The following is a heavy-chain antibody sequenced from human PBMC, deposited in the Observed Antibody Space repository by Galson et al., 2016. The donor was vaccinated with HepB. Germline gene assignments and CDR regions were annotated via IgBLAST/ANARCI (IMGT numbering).Heavy chain of an antibody. CDR2: ISNDGRSR. V-gene: IGHV3-64D*08. Sequence: SLRLSCAASGFTFSSYSMHWVRQAPGKGLEYISTISNDGRSRYFVDSVRGRFTIPRDNSKNTVYLQMSSLRPEDSATYYCLKSGYCGITDCLHAFDIWGQGTMVTVSS. CDR3: LKSGYCGITDCLHAFDI. CDR1: GFTFSSYS. D-gene: IGHD2-2*01. J-gene: IGHJ3*02.